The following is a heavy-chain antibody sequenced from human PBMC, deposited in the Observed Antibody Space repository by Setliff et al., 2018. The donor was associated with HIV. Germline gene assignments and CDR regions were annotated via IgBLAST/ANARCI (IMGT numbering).Heavy chain of an antibody. J-gene: IGHJ4*02. Sequence: ASVKVSCKASGYTFTSYYLHWVRQAPGQGLEWMGIINPSGGATSYAQKVQDRVTMTRDTSTSTVYMELSSLRSEDTAVYYCARGRRIDDFRSGYFSRYYFEYWGQGTLVTVSS. CDR3: ARGRRIDDFRSGYFSRYYFEY. CDR2: INPSGGAT. CDR1: GYTFTSYY. D-gene: IGHD3-3*01. V-gene: IGHV1-46*01.